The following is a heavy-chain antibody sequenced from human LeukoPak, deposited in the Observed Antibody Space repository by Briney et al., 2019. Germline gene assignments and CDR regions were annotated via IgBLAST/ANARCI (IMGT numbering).Heavy chain of an antibody. D-gene: IGHD1-7*01. CDR1: GYTFTSYG. CDR3: ARGELELPSYYGMDV. CDR2: ISAYNGNT. J-gene: IGHJ6*02. V-gene: IGHV1-18*01. Sequence: ASVKVSCKASGYTFTSYGISWVRQAPGQGLEWMGWISAYNGNTNYAQKLQGRATMTTDTSTSTAYMELRSLRSDDTAVYYCARGELELPSYYGMDVWGQGTTVTVSS.